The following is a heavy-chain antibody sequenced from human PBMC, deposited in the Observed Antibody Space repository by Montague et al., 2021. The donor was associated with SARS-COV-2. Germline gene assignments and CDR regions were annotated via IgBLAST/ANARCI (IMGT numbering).Heavy chain of an antibody. CDR3: ARDARYDFWSGYYSDY. V-gene: IGHV3-21*01. J-gene: IGHJ4*02. Sequence: SLRLSCAASGFTFSSYSMNWVRQAPGKGLEWVSSISSSGSYIYXXXSXXXRFTISRDNAKNSLYLQLNSLRAKDTAVYYCARDARYDFWSGYYSDYWGQGTLVTVSS. CDR2: ISSSGSYI. CDR1: GFTFSSYS. D-gene: IGHD3-3*01.